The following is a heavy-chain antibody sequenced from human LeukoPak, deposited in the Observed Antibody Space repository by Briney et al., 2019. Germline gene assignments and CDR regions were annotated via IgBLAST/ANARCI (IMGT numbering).Heavy chain of an antibody. J-gene: IGHJ5*02. CDR3: ARGSPPHDYGDRTSRVWFDP. Sequence: SETLSLTCAVYGGSFSGYYWSWIRQPPGKGLEWIGEINHTGSTNYNPSLKSRVTISVDTSKNQFSLKLSSVTAADTAVYYCARGSPPHDYGDRTSRVWFDPWGQETLVTVSS. D-gene: IGHD4-17*01. V-gene: IGHV4-34*01. CDR2: INHTGST. CDR1: GGSFSGYY.